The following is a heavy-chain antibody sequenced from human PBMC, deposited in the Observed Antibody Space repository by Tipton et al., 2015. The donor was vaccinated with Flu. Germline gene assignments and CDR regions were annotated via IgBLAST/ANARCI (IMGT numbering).Heavy chain of an antibody. CDR1: GFTLRRYW. CDR2: INSDASSI. V-gene: IGHV3-74*01. Sequence: SLRLSCAASGFTLRRYWMHWVRQAPGKGLVWVSRINSDASSIDYADSVKGRFTISRDNAKNTLYLQMNSLRAEDTAVYYCVRGSSGWYGIDYWGQGTLVTVSS. D-gene: IGHD6-19*01. CDR3: VRGSSGWYGIDY. J-gene: IGHJ4*02.